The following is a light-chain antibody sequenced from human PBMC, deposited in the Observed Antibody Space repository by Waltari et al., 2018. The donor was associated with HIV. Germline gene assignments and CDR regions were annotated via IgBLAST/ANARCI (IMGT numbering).Light chain of an antibody. CDR2: SDN. CDR1: RPHIGSII. Sequence: QSVLTQPPSASGTPGRRVTMPCSGSRPHIGSIIVKRDQQLPGTAPKLLIYSDNQRPSGVPDRFSGSKSGTSASLAISGLQSEDEADYYCAAWDDSLNGWVFGGGTKLTVL. CDR3: AAWDDSLNGWV. V-gene: IGLV1-44*01. J-gene: IGLJ3*02.